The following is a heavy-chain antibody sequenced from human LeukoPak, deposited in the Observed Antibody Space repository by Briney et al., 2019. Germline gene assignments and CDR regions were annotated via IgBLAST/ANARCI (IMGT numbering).Heavy chain of an antibody. CDR3: AGGRSSTSCLDY. J-gene: IGHJ4*02. D-gene: IGHD2-2*01. V-gene: IGHV1-24*01. CDR1: GYTLTELS. CDR2: FDPEDGET. Sequence: ASVKVSCKVSGYTLTELSMHWVRQAPGKGLEWMGGFDPEDGETIYAQKFQGRVTMTEDTSTDTAYMELSRLRSEDTAVYYCAGGRSSTSCLDYWGQGTLVTVSS.